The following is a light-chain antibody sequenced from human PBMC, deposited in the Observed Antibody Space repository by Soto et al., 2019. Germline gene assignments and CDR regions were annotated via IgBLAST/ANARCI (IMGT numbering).Light chain of an antibody. CDR3: QHYNNWPPWT. V-gene: IGKV3D-15*01. J-gene: IGKJ1*01. Sequence: EIVLTQSPGTLSLSPGERATLSCRAIQSVRSDYLAWYQQKPGQAPRLHIYGASTRATGIPDRFTGSGSGTEFTLTISSLQSEDSAVYYCQHYNNWPPWTFGQGTKVDIK. CDR2: GAS. CDR1: QSVRSD.